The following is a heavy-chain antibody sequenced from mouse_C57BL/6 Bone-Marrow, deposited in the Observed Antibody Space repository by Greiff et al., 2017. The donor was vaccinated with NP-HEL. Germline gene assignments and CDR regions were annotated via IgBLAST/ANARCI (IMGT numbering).Heavy chain of an antibody. CDR3: ARLWFDFDD. J-gene: IGHJ2*01. V-gene: IGHV3-6*01. CDR2: ISYDGSN. CDR1: GYSITSGYY. D-gene: IGHD2-2*01. Sequence: LQESGPGLVKPSQSLSLTCSVTGYSITSGYYWNWIRQFPGNKLEWMGYISYDGSNNYNPSLKNRISITRDTSKNQFFLKLNSVTTEDTATYYCARLWFDFDDWGQGTTLTVSS.